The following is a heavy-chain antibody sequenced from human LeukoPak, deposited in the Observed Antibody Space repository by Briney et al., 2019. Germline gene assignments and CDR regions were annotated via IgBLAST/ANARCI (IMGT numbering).Heavy chain of an antibody. V-gene: IGHV4-4*07. Sequence: SETLSLTCTVSGGSISSYYWSWIRQPAGKGLEWIGRIYTSGSTNYNASLKSRVSMSVDTSKNQFSLELSSVTAADTVVFYCARENSGSYREFDYWGQGTLVTVSS. J-gene: IGHJ4*02. CDR1: GGSISSYY. CDR2: IYTSGST. CDR3: ARENSGSYREFDY. D-gene: IGHD1-26*01.